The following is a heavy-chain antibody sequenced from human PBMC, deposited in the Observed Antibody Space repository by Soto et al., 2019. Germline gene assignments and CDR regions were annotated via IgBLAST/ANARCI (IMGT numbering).Heavy chain of an antibody. Sequence: QVQLVQSGAEVKKPGSSVKVSCKASGGTFSSYAISWVRQAPGQGLEWMGGIIPIFGTANYAQKFQGRVTLTADESTSKAYMELSSLKSEDTVVYYGARESYSSSPNYYYGMDVWGQGTTVTVS. CDR3: ARESYSSSPNYYYGMDV. J-gene: IGHJ6*02. D-gene: IGHD6-6*01. CDR1: GGTFSSYA. CDR2: IIPIFGTA. V-gene: IGHV1-69*12.